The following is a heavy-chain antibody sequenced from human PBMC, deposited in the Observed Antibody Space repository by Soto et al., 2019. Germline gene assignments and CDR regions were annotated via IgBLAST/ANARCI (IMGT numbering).Heavy chain of an antibody. J-gene: IGHJ4*02. CDR1: GGSISSYY. V-gene: IGHV4-59*01. Sequence: RSLTCTVSGGSISSYYWSWIRQPPGKGLEWIGYIYYSESTNYNPSLKSRVTISVDTSKTHFSLKLSSVTAADTAVYYCARAGGYGIDYWGQGTLVTVSS. D-gene: IGHD5-12*01. CDR2: IYYSEST. CDR3: ARAGGYGIDY.